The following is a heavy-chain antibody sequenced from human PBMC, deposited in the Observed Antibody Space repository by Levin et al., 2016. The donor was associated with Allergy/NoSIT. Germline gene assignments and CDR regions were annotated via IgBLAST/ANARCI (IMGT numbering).Heavy chain of an antibody. CDR1: GFTFSSYW. Sequence: GGSLRLSCAASGFTFSSYWMHWVRQAPGKGLLWVSRINTDGSSTSYADSVKGRFTISRDSAKNTLYLQMNSLRAEDTAVYYCTRGYASGYYYSVGVWGQGTLVTVSS. J-gene: IGHJ4*02. D-gene: IGHD3-10*01. CDR2: INTDGSST. CDR3: TRGYASGYYYSVGV. V-gene: IGHV3-74*01.